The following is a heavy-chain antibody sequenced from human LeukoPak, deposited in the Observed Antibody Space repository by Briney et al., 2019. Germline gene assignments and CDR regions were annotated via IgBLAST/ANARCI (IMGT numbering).Heavy chain of an antibody. V-gene: IGHV4-59*08. Sequence: SETLSLTCTVSGGSISSYYWSWIRQPPGKGLEWIGYISYSGSTNFNPSLKSRVTISVDTSKNQFSLELSSVTAADTAVYYCARTYCSGGSCHFDYWGQGTLVTVSS. J-gene: IGHJ4*02. CDR2: ISYSGST. CDR3: ARTYCSGGSCHFDY. CDR1: GGSISSYY. D-gene: IGHD2-15*01.